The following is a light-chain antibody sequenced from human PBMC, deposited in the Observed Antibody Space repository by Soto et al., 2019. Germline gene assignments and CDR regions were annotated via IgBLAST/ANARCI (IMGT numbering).Light chain of an antibody. J-gene: IGLJ2*01. Sequence: SYELTQPPSVSVAPGKTARITCGGNNIGSKSVHWYQQKPGQAPVLVIYYDSDRPSGIPERFSGSNSGNTATLTISRVGAGDEADYYCQVWDSSSDHVVVFGGGTKLTVL. CDR1: NIGSKS. V-gene: IGLV3-21*04. CDR2: YDS. CDR3: QVWDSSSDHVVV.